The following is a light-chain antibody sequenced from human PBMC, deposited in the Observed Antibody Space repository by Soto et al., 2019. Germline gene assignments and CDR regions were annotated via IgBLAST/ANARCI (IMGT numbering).Light chain of an antibody. CDR2: KAS. V-gene: IGKV1-5*03. J-gene: IGKJ4*01. CDR3: QQYKSFSLT. CDR1: QSISSW. Sequence: DIQMTQSPSTLSASVGDRVTITCRASQSISSWLAWYQQKPGKATKLLIYKASSLESGVPSRFSGSGSGTEFTLTISSLQPDDFAIYYCQQYKSFSLTFGGGTNVEIK.